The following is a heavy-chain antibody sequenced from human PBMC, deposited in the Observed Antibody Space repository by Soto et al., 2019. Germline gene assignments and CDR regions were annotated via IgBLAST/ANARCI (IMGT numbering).Heavy chain of an antibody. D-gene: IGHD3-3*01. Sequence: PSETLSLTCAVYGGSFSGYYWSWIRQPPGKGLEWIGEINHRGRTNHNPSLKSRVTISVDTSKNQFSLKLSSVTAADTAVYYCAMLYDFWSGYYLKYFDYWGQGILVTVSS. V-gene: IGHV4-34*01. CDR2: INHRGRT. CDR1: GGSFSGYY. J-gene: IGHJ4*02. CDR3: AMLYDFWSGYYLKYFDY.